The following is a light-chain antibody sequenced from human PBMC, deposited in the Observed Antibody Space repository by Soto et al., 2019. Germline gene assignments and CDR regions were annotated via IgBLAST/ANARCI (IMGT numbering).Light chain of an antibody. Sequence: EIVMTQSPATLSVSPGERATLSCRASQSVTSNLAWYQQKPCLAPRLLISGPPTRATGIPARFSGSGSGTEFTLSISNLQSEDFALDYGQHYFNWPYTFGQGTKLESK. CDR3: QHYFNWPYT. J-gene: IGKJ2*01. V-gene: IGKV3-15*01. CDR2: GPP. CDR1: QSVTSN.